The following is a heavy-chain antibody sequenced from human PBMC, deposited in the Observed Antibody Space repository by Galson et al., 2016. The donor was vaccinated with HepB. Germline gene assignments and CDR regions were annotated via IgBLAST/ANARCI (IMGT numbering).Heavy chain of an antibody. V-gene: IGHV4-59*01. D-gene: IGHD1-1*01. CDR2: IYSSGST. Sequence: SETLSLTCTVSGGSISSYSWSCIRQPPGKGLEWTGYIYSSGSTKYNPSLKSRVTITVDTSEKQFTLKARSVTAADTALYYCARGTVERYYYYYYMDVWGKGTTVTVSS. J-gene: IGHJ6*03. CDR1: GGSISSYS. CDR3: ARGTVERYYYYYYMDV.